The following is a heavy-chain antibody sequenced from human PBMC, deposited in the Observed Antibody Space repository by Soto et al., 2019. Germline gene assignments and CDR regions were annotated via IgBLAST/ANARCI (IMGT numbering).Heavy chain of an antibody. CDR2: IIPIFGTA. D-gene: IGHD3-9*01. CDR1: GGTFRSYA. V-gene: IGHV1-69*13. CDR3: AKEPLRYYDILTGPWY. J-gene: IGHJ4*02. Sequence: XVKVSCKASGGTFRSYAISWVRQAPGQGLEWMGGIIPIFGTANYAQKFQGRVTITADESTSTAYMELSSLRSEDTAVYYCAKEPLRYYDILTGPWYWGQGTLVTVPQ.